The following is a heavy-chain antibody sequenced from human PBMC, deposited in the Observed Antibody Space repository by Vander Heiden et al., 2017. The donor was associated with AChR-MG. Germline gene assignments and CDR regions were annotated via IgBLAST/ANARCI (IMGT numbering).Heavy chain of an antibody. Sequence: EVQLLESGGGLVQPGGSLRLSCAASGFTFSSYAMSWVRQAPGKGLEWVSAISGSGGSTYYADSEKGRFTISRDNSKNTLYLQMNSLRAEDTAVYYCAKVYDYVWGSYRENWFDPWGQGTLVTVSS. D-gene: IGHD3-16*02. J-gene: IGHJ5*02. CDR3: AKVYDYVWGSYRENWFDP. CDR2: ISGSGGST. CDR1: GFTFSSYA. V-gene: IGHV3-23*01.